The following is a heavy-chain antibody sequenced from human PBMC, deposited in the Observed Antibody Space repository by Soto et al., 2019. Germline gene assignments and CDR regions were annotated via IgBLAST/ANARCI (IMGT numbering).Heavy chain of an antibody. D-gene: IGHD4-17*01. Sequence: PGGSLRLSCAASGFTFNTYSMNWVRRAPGRGLEWVSSISSSSSYIYYADSVKGRFTISRDNAKHSLYLQMNSLSAEDTAVYYCARDLNTVTTAYFHHWGQGTLVTVSS. CDR2: ISSSSSYI. CDR1: GFTFNTYS. CDR3: ARDLNTVTTAYFHH. J-gene: IGHJ1*01. V-gene: IGHV3-21*01.